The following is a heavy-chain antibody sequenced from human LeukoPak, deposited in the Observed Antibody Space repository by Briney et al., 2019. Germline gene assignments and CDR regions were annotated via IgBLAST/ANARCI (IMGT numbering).Heavy chain of an antibody. Sequence: PGGSLRLSCGASGIIFNTYWMHWVRQAPGKGLVWVSRINGDGSTTIYADSVKGRFTISRDNAKNTLYLHMNSLRAEDTAVYYCATDTYYVPDSWGQGTLVTVSS. CDR3: ATDTYYVPDS. CDR1: GIIFNTYW. J-gene: IGHJ5*01. D-gene: IGHD3-10*01. V-gene: IGHV3-74*01. CDR2: INGDGSTT.